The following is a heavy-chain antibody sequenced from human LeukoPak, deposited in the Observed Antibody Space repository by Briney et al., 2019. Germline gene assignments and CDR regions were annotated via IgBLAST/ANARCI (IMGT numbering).Heavy chain of an antibody. J-gene: IGHJ4*02. CDR3: ARDYGSGTLDY. V-gene: IGHV1-46*01. Sequence: ASVKVSCKASGYTFTSYYMHWVRQAPGQGLEWMGIINPSGGSTSYAQKFQGKVTMTRDTSTSTVYMELSSLRSEDTAVYYCARDYGSGTLDYWGQGTLVTVSS. D-gene: IGHD3-10*01. CDR2: INPSGGST. CDR1: GYTFTSYY.